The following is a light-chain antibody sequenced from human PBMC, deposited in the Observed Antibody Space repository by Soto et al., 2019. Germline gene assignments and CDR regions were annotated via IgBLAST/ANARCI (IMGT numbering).Light chain of an antibody. Sequence: EIVLTQSPATLSLSPGERAALSCRASQSVSTYLAWYQQKPGQAPRLLIYDASKRAPGIPARFTGSGSGTAFTPTISSLENEDFAFYFGQHRSVWPSTFGGGTKVEIK. CDR3: QHRSVWPST. CDR1: QSVSTY. J-gene: IGKJ4*01. CDR2: DAS. V-gene: IGKV3-11*01.